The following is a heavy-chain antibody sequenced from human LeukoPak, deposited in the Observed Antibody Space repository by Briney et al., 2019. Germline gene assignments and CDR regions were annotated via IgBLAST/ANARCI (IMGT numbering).Heavy chain of an antibody. CDR3: ARSRCSSISCASRGAFDI. V-gene: IGHV4-4*07. J-gene: IGHJ3*02. D-gene: IGHD2-2*01. Sequence: PSETLSLTRNVSGGSMSNYYWRWLRPPARKGLELVGRIYTSGSTNHNHPLKSRVTMSVDTSKNQFSLKLSSVTAADTAVYYCARSRCSSISCASRGAFDIWGQGTMVTVSS. CDR2: IYTSGST. CDR1: GGSMSNYY.